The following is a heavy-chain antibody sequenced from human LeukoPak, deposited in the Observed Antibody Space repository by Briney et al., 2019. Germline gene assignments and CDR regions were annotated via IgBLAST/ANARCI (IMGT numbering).Heavy chain of an antibody. D-gene: IGHD3-22*01. J-gene: IGHJ6*02. CDR2: ISYDGSNK. CDR3: AKDLVREDYYDSSGSTYYYYGMDV. Sequence: GGSLRLSCAASGFTFSSYGMHWVRQAPGKGLEWVAVISYDGSNKYYADSVKGRFTISRDNSKNTLYLQMNSLRAEDTAVYYCAKDLVREDYYDSSGSTYYYYGMDVWGQGTTVTVSS. CDR1: GFTFSSYG. V-gene: IGHV3-30*18.